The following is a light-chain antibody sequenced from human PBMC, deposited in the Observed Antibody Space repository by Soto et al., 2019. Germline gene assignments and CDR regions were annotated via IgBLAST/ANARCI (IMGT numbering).Light chain of an antibody. V-gene: IGKV3-20*01. CDR2: GAS. CDR1: QSVSSSY. J-gene: IGKJ1*01. CDR3: QQYGSSGAWT. Sequence: EIVLTQSPGTLSLSPGERATLSCRASQSVSSSYLAWYQQKPGQAPRLLIYGASSRATGIPDRFSGSGSGTDFTLTISRLEPEDFVVYYCQQYGSSGAWTFGQGTKVEI.